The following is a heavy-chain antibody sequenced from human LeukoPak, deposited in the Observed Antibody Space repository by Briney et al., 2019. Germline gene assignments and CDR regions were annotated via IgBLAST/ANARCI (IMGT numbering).Heavy chain of an antibody. Sequence: ASVKVSCKASGGTFSSYAISWVRQAPGQGLEWMGGIIPIFGTANYAQKFQGRVTITADESTSTAYMELSSLRSEDTAVYYCARDPLYNSRLGSYWGQGTLVTVSP. D-gene: IGHD1-20*01. CDR1: GGTFSSYA. CDR2: IIPIFGTA. V-gene: IGHV1-69*13. J-gene: IGHJ4*02. CDR3: ARDPLYNSRLGSY.